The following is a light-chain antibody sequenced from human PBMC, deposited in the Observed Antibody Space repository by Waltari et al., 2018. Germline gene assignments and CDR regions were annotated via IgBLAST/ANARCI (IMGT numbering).Light chain of an antibody. Sequence: EIVLTQSPATLSLSPVERAPLSCRASQSVSSYLAWYQQKPGPAPRLLIYDASKGATGIPARFSGSGSGTDFTLTISSLEPEDFAVYYCQQRSNWPWTFGQGTKVEIK. CDR1: QSVSSY. J-gene: IGKJ1*01. CDR2: DAS. V-gene: IGKV3-11*01. CDR3: QQRSNWPWT.